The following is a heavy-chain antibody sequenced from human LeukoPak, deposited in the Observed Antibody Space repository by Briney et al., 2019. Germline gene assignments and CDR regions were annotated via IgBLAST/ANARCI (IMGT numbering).Heavy chain of an antibody. V-gene: IGHV3-43*01. D-gene: IGHD1-26*01. Sequence: GGSLRLSCAASGFTFDDYTMHWVRQAPGKGLEWVSLISWDGGSTYYADSVKGRFTISRDNSKNSLYLQMNSLRTEDTALYYCAKDIGWELLPTAYYMDVWGKGTTVTVSS. CDR2: ISWDGGST. CDR1: GFTFDDYT. CDR3: AKDIGWELLPTAYYMDV. J-gene: IGHJ6*03.